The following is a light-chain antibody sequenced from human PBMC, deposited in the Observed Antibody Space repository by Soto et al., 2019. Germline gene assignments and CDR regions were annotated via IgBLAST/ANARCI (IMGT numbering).Light chain of an antibody. CDR1: QSLNSNF. CDR3: QEYGSSPPRYT. CDR2: GAS. Sequence: EFVLTQSPGTLSLSPGERATLSGRASQSLNSNFFAWYQQRPGQAPRLLIYGASTRVTGVPDRFSGSGSGTDFTLTISRLEPEDFAVYYCQEYGSSPPRYTFGQGTKLEI. J-gene: IGKJ2*01. V-gene: IGKV3-20*01.